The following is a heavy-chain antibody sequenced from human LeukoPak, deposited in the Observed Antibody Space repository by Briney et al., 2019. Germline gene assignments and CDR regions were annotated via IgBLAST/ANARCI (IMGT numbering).Heavy chain of an antibody. Sequence: PSETLSLTCAVSGYSISSGYYWGWIRQPSGKGLEWIGSIYHSGSTYYNPSLKSQVTISVDTSKNQFSLKLSSVTAADTAVYYCVRSSGYYYVGYFDYWGQGTLVTVSS. J-gene: IGHJ4*02. CDR1: GYSISSGYY. D-gene: IGHD3-22*01. CDR3: VRSSGYYYVGYFDY. V-gene: IGHV4-38-2*01. CDR2: IYHSGST.